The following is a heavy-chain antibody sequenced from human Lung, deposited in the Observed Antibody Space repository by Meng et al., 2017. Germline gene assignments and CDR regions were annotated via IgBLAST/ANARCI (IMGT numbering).Heavy chain of an antibody. CDR1: GFRFSNYA. V-gene: IGHV3-23*01. Sequence: EVQLLESGGALFRPGGSRRLSFAGSGFRFSNYAMSWVRQAPGKGPEWVSAISDNGGSTYYRDSVKGRFTMSRDNSKNTLYLQMNSLRAEDTAVYYCAIDRGYSSSTFVDHWGQGTLVTVSS. D-gene: IGHD6-6*01. J-gene: IGHJ4*02. CDR2: ISDNGGST. CDR3: AIDRGYSSSTFVDH.